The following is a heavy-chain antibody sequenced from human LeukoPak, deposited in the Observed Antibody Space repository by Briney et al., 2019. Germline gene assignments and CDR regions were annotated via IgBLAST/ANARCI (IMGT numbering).Heavy chain of an antibody. V-gene: IGHV3-23*01. J-gene: IGHJ4*02. CDR3: ARGTVYYYDSSGYPFYFDY. CDR2: ISGSGGST. Sequence: GGSLRLSCAASGFTFSSYAMRWVRQAPGKGLEWVSAISGSGGSTYYADSVKGRFTISRDNSKNTLYLQMNSLRAEDTAVYYCARGTVYYYDSSGYPFYFDYWGQGTLVTVSS. CDR1: GFTFSSYA. D-gene: IGHD3-22*01.